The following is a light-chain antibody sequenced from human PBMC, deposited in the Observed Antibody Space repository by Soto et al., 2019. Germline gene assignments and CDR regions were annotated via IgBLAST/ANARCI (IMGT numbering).Light chain of an antibody. J-gene: IGKJ4*01. CDR3: QQLNIYPLT. CDR1: QGISSY. CDR2: AAS. V-gene: IGKV1-9*01. Sequence: DIQLTQSPSFLSASVGDRVIITCRASQGISSYLAWYQQKPGKAPNLLIYAASTLQSGVPSRFSGSGSETEFTLTISSLQPEDFATYYCQQLNIYPLTFGGGTKVEI.